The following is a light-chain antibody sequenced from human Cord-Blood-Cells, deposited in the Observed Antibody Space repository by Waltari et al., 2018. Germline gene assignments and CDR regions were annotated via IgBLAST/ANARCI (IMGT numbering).Light chain of an antibody. J-gene: IGKJ2*01. V-gene: IGKV4-1*01. CDR3: QQYYSTPQT. CDR1: QSVLYSSDNKNY. CDR2: WAS. Sequence: DIVMTQSPDSLAVSLGESATINCKYSQSVLYSSDNKNYLAWYQQKPGQPPKLLIYWASTRESGVPDRFSGSGSGTDFTLTISSLQAEDVAVYYCQQYYSTPQTFGQGTKLEIK.